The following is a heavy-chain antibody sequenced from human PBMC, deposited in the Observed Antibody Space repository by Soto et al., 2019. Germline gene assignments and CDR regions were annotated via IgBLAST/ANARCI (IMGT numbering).Heavy chain of an antibody. Sequence: GGSLRLSCAASGFTFSNYAMSWVRQAPGKGLEWVSAISGSGGSTYYADSVRGRLTISRDNSKNTLYLQMNSLRAEDTAVYYCAKAHYGSGRGYFDYWGQGTLVTVSS. CDR1: GFTFSNYA. CDR3: AKAHYGSGRGYFDY. J-gene: IGHJ4*02. D-gene: IGHD3-10*01. CDR2: ISGSGGST. V-gene: IGHV3-23*01.